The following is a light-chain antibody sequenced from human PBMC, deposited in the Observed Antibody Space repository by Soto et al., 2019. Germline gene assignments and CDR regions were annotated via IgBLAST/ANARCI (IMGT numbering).Light chain of an antibody. J-gene: IGLJ2*01. CDR3: RSYTSSARV. Sequence: QSALTQPASVSGSPGQSITISCTGTSSDVGSSNFVSWYQQHPGKAPKLMIYDVSNRPSGVSDRFSGSKSGNTASLTISGLQAEDEADYYCRSYTSSARVFGGGTKVTV. CDR2: DVS. CDR1: SSDVGSSNF. V-gene: IGLV2-14*01.